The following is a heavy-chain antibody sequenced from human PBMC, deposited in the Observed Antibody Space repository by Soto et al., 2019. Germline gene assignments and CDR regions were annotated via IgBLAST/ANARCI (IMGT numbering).Heavy chain of an antibody. Sequence: EVQLVESGGGLIQPGGSLRLSCAASGFTVSSNYMSWVRQAPGKGLEWVSVIYSGGSTYYADSVKDRFTISRDNSKNTVYLQRNSLRAEATAVYYCARAHGRGRVDYWGQGALVTVSS. V-gene: IGHV3-53*01. CDR3: ARAHGRGRVDY. CDR2: IYSGGST. J-gene: IGHJ4*02. D-gene: IGHD3-16*01. CDR1: GFTVSSNY.